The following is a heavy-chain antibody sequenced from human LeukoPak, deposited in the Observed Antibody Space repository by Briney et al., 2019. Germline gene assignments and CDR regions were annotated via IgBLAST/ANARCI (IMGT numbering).Heavy chain of an antibody. D-gene: IGHD3-16*02. J-gene: IGHJ6*03. CDR3: AKDNDYVWGSYRYYYYYMDV. CDR1: GFTFSSYS. V-gene: IGHV3-48*01. Sequence: GGSLRLSCAASGFTFSSYSMNWVRQAPGKGLEWVSYISRSSRTIYYADSVKGRFTISRDNSKNTLYLQMNSLRAEDTAVYYCAKDNDYVWGSYRYYYYYMDVWGKGTTVTISS. CDR2: ISRSSRTI.